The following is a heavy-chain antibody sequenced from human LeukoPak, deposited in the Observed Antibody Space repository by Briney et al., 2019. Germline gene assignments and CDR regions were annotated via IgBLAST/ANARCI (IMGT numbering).Heavy chain of an antibody. Sequence: SEALSLTCAVYGGSFSGYYWSWLRQPPGKGLEWLGEVNHSGSTDYNPSLKRRVTISVDTSKNQFSLNLSSVTAADTAVYYCARAYYYDRSGYRPLSVLYPRPFDYWGQGTLVTVSS. CDR2: VNHSGST. J-gene: IGHJ4*02. V-gene: IGHV4-34*01. CDR3: ARAYYYDRSGYRPLSVLYPRPFDY. CDR1: GGSFSGYY. D-gene: IGHD3-22*01.